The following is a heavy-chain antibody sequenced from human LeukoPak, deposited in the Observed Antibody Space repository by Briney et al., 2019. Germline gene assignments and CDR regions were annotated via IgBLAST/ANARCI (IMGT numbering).Heavy chain of an antibody. D-gene: IGHD4-23*01. CDR1: GFTFSSYS. CDR3: VRQGPGDNCR. V-gene: IGHV3-66*02. J-gene: IGHJ4*01. Sequence: PGGSLRLSCAASGFTFSSYSMNWVRQAPGKGLEWVSLMYPGGSVYYTDSVKGRFTVSRDMSKNMMFLQMNTLRPDDTALYYCVRQGPGDNCRWGQGTLVTVSS. CDR2: MYPGGSV.